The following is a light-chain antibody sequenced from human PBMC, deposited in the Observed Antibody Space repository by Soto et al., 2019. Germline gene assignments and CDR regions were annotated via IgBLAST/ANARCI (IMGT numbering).Light chain of an antibody. CDR1: QTLRTR. V-gene: IGKV1-5*01. J-gene: IGKJ4*01. Sequence: DIQMTQSPSSLSASVGDRVTLPRRSSQTLRTRLAWYQQKPGKAPRLLIYEASDVASGVSSRFSGSGSGTEFTLTISGLQPEDFASYYCQQYNTYFSLTFGGGTKVDIK. CDR2: EAS. CDR3: QQYNTYFSLT.